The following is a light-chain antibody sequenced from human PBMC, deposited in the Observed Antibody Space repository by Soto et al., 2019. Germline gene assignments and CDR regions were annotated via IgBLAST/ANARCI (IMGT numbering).Light chain of an antibody. J-gene: IGLJ2*01. Sequence: QSALTQPASVSGSPGQSITISCTGTHSDVGSYNLVSWYQQHPGKAPRLLIYGVSERPSGVSNRFSGSKSGNTASLTISGLQAEDEADYYCSSDAGAIIFGGGTKLTVL. CDR1: HSDVGSYNL. V-gene: IGLV2-23*02. CDR2: GVS. CDR3: SSDAGAII.